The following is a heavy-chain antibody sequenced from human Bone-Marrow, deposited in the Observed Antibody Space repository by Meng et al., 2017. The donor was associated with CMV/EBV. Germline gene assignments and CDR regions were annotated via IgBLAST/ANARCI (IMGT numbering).Heavy chain of an antibody. D-gene: IGHD3-3*01. Sequence: SVKVSCKASEGTFSSYAISWVRQAPGQGLEWMGGIIPIFGTANYAQKFQGRVTITTDESTSTAYMELSSLRSEDTAVYYCARDIHYDFWSGYYSNWFDPWGQGTLVTVSS. J-gene: IGHJ5*02. V-gene: IGHV1-69*05. CDR3: ARDIHYDFWSGYYSNWFDP. CDR1: EGTFSSYA. CDR2: IIPIFGTA.